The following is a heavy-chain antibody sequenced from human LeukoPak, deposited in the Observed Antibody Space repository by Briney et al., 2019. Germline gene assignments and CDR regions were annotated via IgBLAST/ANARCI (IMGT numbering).Heavy chain of an antibody. V-gene: IGHV3-43D*03. D-gene: IGHD4-17*01. Sequence: GGSLRLSCAASGFAFDDYAMHWVRQAPGKGLQWISSINWVGDTSSYADSVKGRFTVSRDNTEGSLYLQMDSLRSEDSALYYCAKDRQYGDYGGGDFFDSWGQGTLVTVSS. CDR1: GFAFDDYA. CDR3: AKDRQYGDYGGGDFFDS. CDR2: INWVGDTS. J-gene: IGHJ4*02.